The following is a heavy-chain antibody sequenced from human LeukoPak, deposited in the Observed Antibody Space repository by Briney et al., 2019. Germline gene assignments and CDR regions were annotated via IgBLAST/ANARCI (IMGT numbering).Heavy chain of an antibody. V-gene: IGHV1-2*02. J-gene: IGHJ6*02. Sequence: VKVSCKASGYTFTGYYMHWVRQAPGRGLEWMGWINPNSGGTNYAQKFQGGVTMTRDTSISTAYMELSRLRSDDTAVYYCARAMVTAIRRDPLPYGMDVWGQGATVTVSS. CDR1: GYTFTGYY. CDR3: ARAMVTAIRRDPLPYGMDV. D-gene: IGHD2-21*02. CDR2: INPNSGGT.